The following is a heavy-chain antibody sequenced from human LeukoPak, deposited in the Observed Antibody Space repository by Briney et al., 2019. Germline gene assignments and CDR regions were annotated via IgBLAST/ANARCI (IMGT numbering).Heavy chain of an antibody. Sequence: SETLSLTCTVSGGSISSYYWSWIRQPPGKGLEWIGYIYYSGSTNYNPSLKSRVTISVDTSKNQFSLKLSSVTAADTAVYYCASLPDRGRVGFDYWGQGTLVTVSS. J-gene: IGHJ4*02. CDR2: IYYSGST. V-gene: IGHV4-59*01. CDR1: GGSISSYY. D-gene: IGHD3-10*01. CDR3: ASLPDRGRVGFDY.